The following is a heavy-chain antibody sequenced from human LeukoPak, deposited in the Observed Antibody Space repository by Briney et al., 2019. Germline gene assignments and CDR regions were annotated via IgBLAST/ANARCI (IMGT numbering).Heavy chain of an antibody. CDR1: GFTFSSYS. V-gene: IGHV3-21*01. D-gene: IGHD2-2*01. J-gene: IGHJ5*02. CDR2: ISCSSSYI. CDR3: ESDLTDIVVVPAAPLLNWFDP. Sequence: GGSLRLSCGACGFTFSSYSMNWVRHAPGKGLEGGPPISCSSSYIFCADSVERRFHISRDSDKISLSVQVNSLSGEDRAVYHGESDLTDIVVVPAAPLLNWFDPWGQGTLVTVSS.